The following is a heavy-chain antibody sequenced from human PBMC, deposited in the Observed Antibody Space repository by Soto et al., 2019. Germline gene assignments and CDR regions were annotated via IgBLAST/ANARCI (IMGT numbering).Heavy chain of an antibody. J-gene: IGHJ6*02. V-gene: IGHV1-69*13. D-gene: IGHD2-8*01. CDR2: IIPIFGTA. Sequence: SVKVSCKASGGTFSSYAISWVRQAPGQGLEWMGGIIPIFGTANYAQKFQGRVTITADESTSTAYMELSSLRSEDTAVYYCARDGVLYTNGVCSTHYYYGMDVWGQGTKVTVSS. CDR1: GGTFSSYA. CDR3: ARDGVLYTNGVCSTHYYYGMDV.